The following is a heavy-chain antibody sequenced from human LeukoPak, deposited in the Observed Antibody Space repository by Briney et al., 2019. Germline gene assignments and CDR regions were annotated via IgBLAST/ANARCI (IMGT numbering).Heavy chain of an antibody. CDR3: ARRQWLESSHFDY. CDR2: LYYSGTT. V-gene: IGHV4-39*01. D-gene: IGHD6-19*01. J-gene: IGHJ4*02. Sequence: SETLSLTCTVSGGSISSRNYYRGWIRQPPGKGLEWLGSLYYSGTTYSNPSLKTRVTISVDTSKNQFSLKLASVTAADTAVYYCARRQWLESSHFDYWGQGTLVTVSS. CDR1: GGSISSRNYY.